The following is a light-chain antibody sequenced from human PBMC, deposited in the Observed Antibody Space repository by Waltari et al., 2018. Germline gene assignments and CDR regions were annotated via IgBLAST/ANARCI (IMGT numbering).Light chain of an antibody. CDR3: QQSYSKRT. CDR1: QSISSY. V-gene: IGKV1-39*01. Sequence: DIQMTQSPSSLSASVGDRVTITCRASQSISSYLNWYQQKPGKAPKLLIYAASSLQSGVPSRFSGSGSGTDFTLTISSLQPEDFATYYCQQSYSKRTFGQGTKVGIK. J-gene: IGKJ1*01. CDR2: AAS.